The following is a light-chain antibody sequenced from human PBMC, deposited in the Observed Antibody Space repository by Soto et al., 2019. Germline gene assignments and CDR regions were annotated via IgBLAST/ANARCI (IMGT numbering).Light chain of an antibody. J-gene: IGKJ1*01. CDR2: RAS. CDR1: QSISSW. V-gene: IGKV1-5*03. Sequence: DIQMTQSPSTLSASVGDRVIISCRASQSISSWLAWYQQRPGKAPKLLIYRASSLETGVPSRFSGSGSGTESTLTISSLQPDDFATYYCQQYNTYSRKFGKGTKVDI. CDR3: QQYNTYSRK.